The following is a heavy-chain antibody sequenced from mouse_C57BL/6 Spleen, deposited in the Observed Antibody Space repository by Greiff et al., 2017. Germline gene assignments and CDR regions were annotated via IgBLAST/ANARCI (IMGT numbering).Heavy chain of an antibody. CDR1: GYTFTTYP. Sequence: QVQLQQSGAELVKPGASVKMSCKASGYTFTTYPIEWMKQNHGKSLEWIGNFHPYNDDTKYNEKFKGKATLTVEKSSSTVYLELSRLTSDDSAVYYCARRADYGSSYDWYFDVWGTGTTVTVSS. D-gene: IGHD1-1*01. V-gene: IGHV1-47*01. CDR2: FHPYNDDT. J-gene: IGHJ1*03. CDR3: ARRADYGSSYDWYFDV.